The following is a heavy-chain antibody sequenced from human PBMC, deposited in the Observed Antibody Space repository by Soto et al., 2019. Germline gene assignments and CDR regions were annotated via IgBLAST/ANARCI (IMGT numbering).Heavy chain of an antibody. D-gene: IGHD5-18*01. CDR1: GGTFSSYA. CDR3: AREGFVDTAMATTAKYYYYGMDV. Sequence: QVQLVQSGAEVKKPGSSVKVSCKASGGTFSSYAISWVRQAPGQGLEWMGGIIPIFGTANYAQKFQGRVTITADESTSTAYMELSSLRSEDTAVYYCAREGFVDTAMATTAKYYYYGMDVWGQGTTVTVSS. J-gene: IGHJ6*02. CDR2: IIPIFGTA. V-gene: IGHV1-69*01.